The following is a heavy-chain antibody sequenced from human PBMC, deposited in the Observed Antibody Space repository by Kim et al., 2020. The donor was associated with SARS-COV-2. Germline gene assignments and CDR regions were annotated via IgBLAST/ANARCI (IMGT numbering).Heavy chain of an antibody. Sequence: SETLSLTCTVSGGSISSSSYYWGWIRQPPGKGLEWIGSIYYSGSTYYNPSLKSRVTISVDTSKNQFSLKLSSVTAADTAVYYCARRITIFGVVTPNYYYYGMDVWGQGTTVTVSS. J-gene: IGHJ6*02. CDR3: ARRITIFGVVTPNYYYYGMDV. CDR1: GGSISSSSYY. V-gene: IGHV4-39*01. CDR2: IYYSGST. D-gene: IGHD3-3*01.